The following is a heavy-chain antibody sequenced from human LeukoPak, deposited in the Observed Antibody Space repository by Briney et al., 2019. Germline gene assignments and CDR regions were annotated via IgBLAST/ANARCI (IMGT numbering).Heavy chain of an antibody. CDR1: GYTFTRNY. CDR2: INPSGLWS. J-gene: IGHJ4*02. V-gene: IGHV1-46*01. Sequence: GASVKVSCKASGYTFTRNYMHWVRQAPGQGLEWMGVINPSGLWSSSAQKFQGRVTLTRDTSTSTAYMELSGLTYEDTAFYYCTRGPGGEDLWGQGTLVTVSS. D-gene: IGHD3-16*01. CDR3: TRGPGGEDL.